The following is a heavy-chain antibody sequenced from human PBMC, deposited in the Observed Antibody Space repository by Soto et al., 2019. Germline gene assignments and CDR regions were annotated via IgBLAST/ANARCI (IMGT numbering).Heavy chain of an antibody. J-gene: IGHJ4*02. CDR3: GRDWSLDY. Sequence: GGSLRLSCAASGFTFSNYWMSWVRQAPGKGLEWVANIRQDGTEKYYVDSVKGRFTISRDSAKGPLYLQMNSLRAEDTAVYYCGRDWSLDYWGQGTLVTVSS. CDR1: GFTFSNYW. CDR2: IRQDGTEK. D-gene: IGHD3-3*01. V-gene: IGHV3-7*01.